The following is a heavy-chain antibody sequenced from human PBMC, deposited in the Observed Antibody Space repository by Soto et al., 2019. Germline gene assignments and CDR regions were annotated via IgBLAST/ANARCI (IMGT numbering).Heavy chain of an antibody. V-gene: IGHV1-18*01. D-gene: IGHD4-17*01. Sequence: GASVKVSCKASGYTFTSYGMSWVRQAPGQELERMGWISAYNGNTNYAQKLQGRVTMTTDTSTSTAYLELRSLRSDDTAVYYCARAGDARDFTTVTTPDYWGQGTLVTVSS. CDR2: ISAYNGNT. J-gene: IGHJ4*02. CDR3: ARAGDARDFTTVTTPDY. CDR1: GYTFTSYG.